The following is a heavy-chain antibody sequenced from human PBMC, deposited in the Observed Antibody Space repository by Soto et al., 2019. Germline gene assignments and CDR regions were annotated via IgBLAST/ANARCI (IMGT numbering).Heavy chain of an antibody. CDR3: ARPLWPIAAAEILGMDV. V-gene: IGHV3-21*01. Sequence: EVQLVESGGGLVKPGGSLRLSCAASGFTFSSYSMNWVRQAPGKGLEWVSSISSSSSYIYYADSVKGRFTISRDNAKNSLYLQMNSLRAEDTAVYYCARPLWPIAAAEILGMDVWGQGTTVTVSS. D-gene: IGHD6-13*01. CDR2: ISSSSSYI. J-gene: IGHJ6*02. CDR1: GFTFSSYS.